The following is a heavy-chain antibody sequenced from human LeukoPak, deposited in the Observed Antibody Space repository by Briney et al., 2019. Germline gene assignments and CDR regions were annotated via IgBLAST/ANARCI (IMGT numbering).Heavy chain of an antibody. Sequence: SQTLSLTCAISGDSVSSNSVTWNWIRQSPSRGLEWLGRTYYRSTWYNDYAVSARGRITVNPDTSKNQFSLHLNSVTPEDTAVYYCARRLTQYDCFDPWGQGILVTVSS. CDR2: TYYRSTWYN. J-gene: IGHJ5*02. CDR3: ARRLTQYDCFDP. CDR1: GDSVSSNSVT. D-gene: IGHD2-2*01. V-gene: IGHV6-1*01.